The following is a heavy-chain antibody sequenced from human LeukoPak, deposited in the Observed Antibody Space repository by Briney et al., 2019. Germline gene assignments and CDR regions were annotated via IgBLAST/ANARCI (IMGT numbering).Heavy chain of an antibody. CDR2: FSGSGDSA. CDR3: AKGRGYCSGGSCYSDY. V-gene: IGHV3-23*01. Sequence: GGSLRLSCAASGFTFSSYAMSWVRQAPGKGLEWVSTFSGSGDSAYYADSVKGRFTISRDNSKNTLYLQMNSLRAEDTAVYYCAKGRGYCSGGSCYSDYWGQGTLVTVSS. CDR1: GFTFSSYA. D-gene: IGHD2-15*01. J-gene: IGHJ4*02.